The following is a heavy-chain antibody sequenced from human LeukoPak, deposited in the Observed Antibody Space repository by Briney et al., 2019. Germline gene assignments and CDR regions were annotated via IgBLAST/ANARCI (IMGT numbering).Heavy chain of an antibody. CDR3: ARESLDSSSFNWFDP. D-gene: IGHD6-13*01. CDR2: ISAYNGNT. V-gene: IGHV1-18*01. J-gene: IGHJ5*02. CDR1: GYTFTSYG. Sequence: ASVKVSCKASGYTFTSYGISWVRQAPGQGLEWMGWISAYNGNTNYAQKLQGRVTMTTDTSTSTAYMELRSLRSDDTAVYCCARESLDSSSFNWFDPWGQGTLVTVSS.